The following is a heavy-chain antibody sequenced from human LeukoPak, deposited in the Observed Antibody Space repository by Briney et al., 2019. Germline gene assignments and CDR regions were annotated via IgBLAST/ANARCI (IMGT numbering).Heavy chain of an antibody. Sequence: GGSLRLSCAASGFTFSGYWMSWVRQAPGKGLEWVANINLDGSVIHYVDSAKGRFTISRDNAKNSLYLQMNYLRAEDTALYYCATSDDSSGSDWGQGTLVAVSS. CDR2: INLDGSVI. V-gene: IGHV3-7*01. CDR1: GFTFSGYW. J-gene: IGHJ4*02. CDR3: ATSDDSSGSD. D-gene: IGHD3-22*01.